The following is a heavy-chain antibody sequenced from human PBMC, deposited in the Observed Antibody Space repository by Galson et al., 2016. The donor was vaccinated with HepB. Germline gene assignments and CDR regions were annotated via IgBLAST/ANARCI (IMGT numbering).Heavy chain of an antibody. Sequence: ETLSLTCTVSGASISSSYWSWIRQPPGKGLEWIGYIYYSGSTRYNPSLKSRVTISVDTSKNQFSLKVSSVTAADTAVYYFARDQWRDHYHYYGMDVWGQGTTVTVAS. J-gene: IGHJ6*02. CDR1: GASISSSY. CDR3: ARDQWRDHYHYYGMDV. D-gene: IGHD6-19*01. V-gene: IGHV4-59*01. CDR2: IYYSGST.